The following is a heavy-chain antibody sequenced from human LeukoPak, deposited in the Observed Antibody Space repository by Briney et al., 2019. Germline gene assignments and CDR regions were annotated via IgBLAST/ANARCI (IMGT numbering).Heavy chain of an antibody. CDR2: INHSGST. CDR3: ARGRATIFGVVRSIWFDP. Sequence: SETLSLTCAVYGGSFSGYYWSWIRQPPGKGREWIGEINHSGSTNYNPSLKSRVTISVDTSKDQFSLKLSSVTAADTTVYYCARGRATIFGVVRSIWFDPWGQGTLVTVSS. CDR1: GGSFSGYY. J-gene: IGHJ5*02. V-gene: IGHV4-34*01. D-gene: IGHD3-3*01.